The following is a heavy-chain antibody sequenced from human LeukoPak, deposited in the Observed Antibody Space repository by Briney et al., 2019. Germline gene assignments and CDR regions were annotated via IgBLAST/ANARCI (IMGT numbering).Heavy chain of an antibody. V-gene: IGHV4-4*02. CDR3: ARRYCTGGSCGLLDY. J-gene: IGHJ4*02. CDR1: GGSISSSSW. D-gene: IGHD2-15*01. Sequence: GTLSLTCAVSGGSISSSSWWSWVRQPPGKGPEWIGEIHHSGSTNLNPSLKSRVTMSVDNAKNQFSLKVTSVTAADTAVYYCARRYCTGGSCGLLDYWGQGTLVTVSS. CDR2: IHHSGST.